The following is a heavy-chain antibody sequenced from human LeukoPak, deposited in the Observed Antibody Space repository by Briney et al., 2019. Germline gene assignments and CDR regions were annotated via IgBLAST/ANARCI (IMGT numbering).Heavy chain of an antibody. J-gene: IGHJ4*02. CDR3: ARGGSYSSSPDY. CDR2: IYYSGST. CDR1: GGSVSGGSYY. D-gene: IGHD6-6*01. V-gene: IGHV4-61*01. Sequence: SETLSLTCTVSGGSVSGGSYYWSWIRQPPGKGLGGIGYIYYSGSTNYNPSLKSRVTISVDTSKNQFSLKVSSVTAADTAVYYCARGGSYSSSPDYWGQGTLVTVSS.